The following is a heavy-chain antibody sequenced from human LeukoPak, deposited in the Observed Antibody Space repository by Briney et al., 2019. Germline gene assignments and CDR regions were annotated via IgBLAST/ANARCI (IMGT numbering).Heavy chain of an antibody. CDR1: GFTFSDYY. CDR3: AREVGYYYDSSGYLDY. V-gene: IGHV3-11*01. D-gene: IGHD3-22*01. Sequence: GGSLRLSCAASGFTFSDYYMSWIRQAPGKGLEWVSYISSSGSTIYYADSVKGRFTISRDNAKNSLYLQMNSLRAEDTAVYYCAREVGYYYDSSGYLDYWGQGILVTVSS. J-gene: IGHJ4*02. CDR2: ISSSGSTI.